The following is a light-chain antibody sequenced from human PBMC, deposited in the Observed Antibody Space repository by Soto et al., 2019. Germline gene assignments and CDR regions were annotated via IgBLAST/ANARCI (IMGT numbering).Light chain of an antibody. CDR3: QQRSNWQVT. Sequence: EIVLTQSPATLSLSPVERATLSCRASQSVSSYLAWYQRKPGQAPRLLIYDASNRATGIPARFSGSGSGTDFTLTISSLEPEDFAVYYCQQRSNWQVTFGQGTRLEIK. J-gene: IGKJ5*01. CDR2: DAS. V-gene: IGKV3-11*01. CDR1: QSVSSY.